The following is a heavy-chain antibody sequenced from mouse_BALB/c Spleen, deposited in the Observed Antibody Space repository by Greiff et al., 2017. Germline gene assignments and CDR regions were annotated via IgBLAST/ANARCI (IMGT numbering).Heavy chain of an antibody. CDR2: IRNGGGST. CDR3: ARHGYDRRGDLDY. D-gene: IGHD2-2*01. J-gene: IGHJ2*01. CDR1: GFTFSSYT. Sequence: EVKLMESGGGLVQPGGSLKLSCAASGFTFSSYTMSWVRQPPGKRLEWVAYIRNGGGSTYYPDTVKGRFTISRDNAKNTLYLQMSSLKSEDTAMYYCARHGYDRRGDLDYWGQGTTLTVSS. V-gene: IGHV5-12-2*01.